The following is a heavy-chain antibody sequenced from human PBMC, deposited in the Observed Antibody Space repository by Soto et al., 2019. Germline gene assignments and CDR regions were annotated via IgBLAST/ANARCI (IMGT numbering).Heavy chain of an antibody. D-gene: IGHD1-7*01. CDR1: GGSISSGNYY. Sequence: QVQLQESGPGLVKPSQTLSLTCTVSGGSISSGNYYWSWIRQPPGKGLEWIGFISYSGSTYYNASLKNRVTISVNTSKNQFSLNLSFLTAADTAVYYCAAMGTPAPGIYSFDYWGQGTLVTVSS. CDR3: AAMGTPAPGIYSFDY. CDR2: ISYSGST. V-gene: IGHV4-30-4*01. J-gene: IGHJ4*02.